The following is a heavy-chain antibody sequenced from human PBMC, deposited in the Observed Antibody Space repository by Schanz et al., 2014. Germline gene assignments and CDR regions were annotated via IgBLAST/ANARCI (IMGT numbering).Heavy chain of an antibody. V-gene: IGHV3-33*08. CDR2: INSDGTKR. CDR1: GFTLSSYG. CDR3: ARDGYSVVVISPTESFDS. Sequence: EQLVESGGGLVQPGGSLRLSRAASGFTLSSYGMHWVRQAPGKGLEWVAFINSDGTKRFYADSVKSRFTISRDNSRNTLYLQMNSLRAEDTAVYYCARDGYSVVVISPTESFDSWGQGTMVTVSP. D-gene: IGHD2-21*01. J-gene: IGHJ3*02.